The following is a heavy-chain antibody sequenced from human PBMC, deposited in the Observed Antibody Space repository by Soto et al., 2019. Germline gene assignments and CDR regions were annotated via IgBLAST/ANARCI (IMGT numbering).Heavy chain of an antibody. CDR2: IIPIFGTA. D-gene: IGHD6-6*01. V-gene: IGHV1-69*13. CDR3: AIEYSSSPPYYPIGY. CDR1: GGTFSSYS. J-gene: IGHJ4*02. Sequence: ASVKVSCKASGGTFSSYSISWVRQAPGQGLEWMGGIIPIFGTANYAQKFQGRVTITADESTSTAYMELSSMRSEDTAVYYCAIEYSSSPPYYPIGYWGQGTLVTVSS.